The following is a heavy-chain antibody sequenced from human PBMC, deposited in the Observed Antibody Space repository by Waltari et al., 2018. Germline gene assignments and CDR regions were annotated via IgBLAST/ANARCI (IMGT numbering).Heavy chain of an antibody. D-gene: IGHD6-13*01. Sequence: EVHLVESGGGLVKPGESLRLSCAASELIFSNYSMNWVRQAPGKGLGWVSSISSSSSYIYYADSVKGRFTISRDNAKNSLYLQMNSLRAEDTAVYYCASSGSSSWYDYYGMDVWGQGTTVTVSS. CDR2: ISSSSSYI. V-gene: IGHV3-21*01. CDR3: ASSGSSSWYDYYGMDV. CDR1: ELIFSNYS. J-gene: IGHJ6*02.